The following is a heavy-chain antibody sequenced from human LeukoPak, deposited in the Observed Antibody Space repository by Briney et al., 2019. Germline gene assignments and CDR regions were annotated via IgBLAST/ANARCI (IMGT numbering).Heavy chain of an antibody. V-gene: IGHV3-9*01. CDR1: GFTFDDYA. Sequence: PGGSLRLSCAASGFTFDDYAMHWVRQAPGKGLEWVSGISWNSGSIGYADSVKGRFTISRDNAKNSLYLQMNSLRAEDTALYYCAKATRSSFDYWGQGTLVTVSS. J-gene: IGHJ4*02. CDR2: ISWNSGSI. D-gene: IGHD3-10*01. CDR3: AKATRSSFDY.